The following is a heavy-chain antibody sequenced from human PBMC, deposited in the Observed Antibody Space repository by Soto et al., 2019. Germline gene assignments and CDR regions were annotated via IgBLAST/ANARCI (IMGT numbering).Heavy chain of an antibody. Sequence: GGSLRLSCAASGFTFSSYSMNWVRQAPGKGLEWVSSISSSSSYIYYADSVKGRFTISRDNAKNSLYLQMNSLRAEDTAVYYCARGLGNYDFWSGYYSHGYWGQGTLVTVSS. CDR2: ISSSSSYI. V-gene: IGHV3-21*01. CDR3: ARGLGNYDFWSGYYSHGY. J-gene: IGHJ4*02. D-gene: IGHD3-3*01. CDR1: GFTFSSYS.